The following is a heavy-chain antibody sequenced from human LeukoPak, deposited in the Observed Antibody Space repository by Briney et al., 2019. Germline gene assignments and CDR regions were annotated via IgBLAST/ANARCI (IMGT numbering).Heavy chain of an antibody. D-gene: IGHD4-17*01. CDR2: INGDGSST. CDR1: GFTFSSYW. CDR3: ARVTQKVTTLSWVARSGNNWFDP. V-gene: IGHV3-74*01. J-gene: IGHJ5*02. Sequence: GGSLRLSCAASGFTFSSYWMHWVRQAPGKGLVWVSRINGDGSSTTYADSVKGRFTISRDNAKNTLYLKMNSLRAEDTAVYYCARVTQKVTTLSWVARSGNNWFDPWGQGTLVTVSS.